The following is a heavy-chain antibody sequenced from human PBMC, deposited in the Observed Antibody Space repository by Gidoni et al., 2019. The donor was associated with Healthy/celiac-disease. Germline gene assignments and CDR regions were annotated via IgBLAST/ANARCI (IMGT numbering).Heavy chain of an antibody. V-gene: IGHV3-15*01. CDR1: GFTFGNHW. J-gene: IGHJ3*02. CDR2: INSKTDGGPT. D-gene: IGHD3-10*01. CDR3: TTDRALLCFGELLSDAFDI. Sequence: EVQLVESGGGLVKPGGSLRISCAASGFTFGNHWSSWGRQAPGKGLGWFGRINSKTDGGPTDYAAPVKGRFTIYREDSKNTLYLQMNSLKTDDTSVYYCTTDRALLCFGELLSDAFDIWGQGTMVTVSS.